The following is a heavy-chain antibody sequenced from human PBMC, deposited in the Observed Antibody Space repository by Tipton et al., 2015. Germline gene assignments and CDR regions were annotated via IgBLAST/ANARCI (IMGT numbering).Heavy chain of an antibody. Sequence: TLSLTCAVSGGSITTNSYHWGWVRQPPGKGLEWIASIYYTGTTYYNPSLRSRVTIFVDTSKNRFSLRLNSMTAADTAVYYCASPSLPHDRGDYYFQSWGQGSLVTVSS. J-gene: IGHJ4*02. CDR2: IYYTGTT. CDR3: ASPSLPHDRGDYYFQS. CDR1: GGSITTNSYH. V-gene: IGHV4-39*01. D-gene: IGHD2-21*02.